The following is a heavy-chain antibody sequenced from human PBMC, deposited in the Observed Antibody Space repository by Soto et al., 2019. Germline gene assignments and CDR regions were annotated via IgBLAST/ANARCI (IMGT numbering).Heavy chain of an antibody. J-gene: IGHJ5*02. V-gene: IGHV4-59*01. CDR1: GGSISSYY. CDR2: IYYSGST. D-gene: IGHD4-17*01. Sequence: SETLSLTCTVSGGSISSYYWSWIRQPPGKGLEWIGYIYYSGSTNYNPSLKSRVTISVDTSKNQFSLKLSSVTAADTAVYYCARERDDYGDPNWFDPWGQGTLVT. CDR3: ARERDDYGDPNWFDP.